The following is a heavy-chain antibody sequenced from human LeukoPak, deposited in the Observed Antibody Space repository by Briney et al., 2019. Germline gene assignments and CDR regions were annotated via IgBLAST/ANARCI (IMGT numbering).Heavy chain of an antibody. CDR3: ARDGVNCSGGSCYSHYFDY. CDR1: GFTFSSYW. D-gene: IGHD2-15*01. Sequence: PGGSLRLSCAASGFTFSSYWMHWVRQAPGKGLVWVSRINTDGSSTSYADSVKGRFTISRDNAKNTLYLQMNSLRAEDTAVYYCARDGVNCSGGSCYSHYFDYWGQGTLVTVSS. V-gene: IGHV3-74*01. J-gene: IGHJ4*02. CDR2: INTDGSST.